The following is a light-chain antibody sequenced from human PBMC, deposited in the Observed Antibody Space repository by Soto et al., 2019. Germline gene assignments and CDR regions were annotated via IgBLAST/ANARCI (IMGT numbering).Light chain of an antibody. V-gene: IGKV3-20*01. CDR1: QSISSNH. Sequence: EVVLTQSPGTLSLSPGERATLSCRASQSISSNHLAWYQQKPGQAPRHLIVGASTRATGIPDRFSGRGSGTDVTLTISRLEPEDFAVYYCQHYGRSPPVTFGQGTKLEIK. CDR3: QHYGRSPPVT. CDR2: GAS. J-gene: IGKJ2*01.